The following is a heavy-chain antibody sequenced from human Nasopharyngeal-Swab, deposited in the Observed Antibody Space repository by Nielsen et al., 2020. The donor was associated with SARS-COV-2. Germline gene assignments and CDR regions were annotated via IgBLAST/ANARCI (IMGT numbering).Heavy chain of an antibody. CDR1: GFTFSLYA. Sequence: GGSLRLSCSASGFTFSLYAMHWVRQAPGKGLEYVSTINDYEDRLYYADSVKGRFTIYRDNSKNTLYLQMNSLRAEDTAVYYCATPVFRDAFDIWGQGTMVTVSS. D-gene: IGHD1-14*01. V-gene: IGHV3-64*04. CDR2: INDYEDRL. J-gene: IGHJ3*02. CDR3: ATPVFRDAFDI.